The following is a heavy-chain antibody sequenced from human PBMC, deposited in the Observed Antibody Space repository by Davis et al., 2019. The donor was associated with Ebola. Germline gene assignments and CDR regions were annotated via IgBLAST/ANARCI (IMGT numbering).Heavy chain of an antibody. CDR3: ASAYYYDSSGYLLGG. CDR2: ISDSGDT. J-gene: IGHJ4*02. V-gene: IGHV3-23*01. CDR1: GFTFSSSA. D-gene: IGHD3-22*01. Sequence: GESLKISCAASGFTFSSSAMSWVRQAPGKGLEWVSTISDSGDTYYADSVKGRFTISRDNSKNTVCLQMNSLRAEDTAVYYCASAYYYDSSGYLLGGWGQGTLVTVSS.